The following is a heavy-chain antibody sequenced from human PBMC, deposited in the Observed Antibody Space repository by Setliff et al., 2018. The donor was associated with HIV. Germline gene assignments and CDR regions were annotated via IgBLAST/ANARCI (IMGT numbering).Heavy chain of an antibody. CDR3: AREGYASGGIGDFDY. CDR2: ISYDERQK. J-gene: IGHJ4*02. CDR1: GFTFSGYA. V-gene: IGHV3-30*04. D-gene: IGHD3-10*01. Sequence: GGSLRLSCAASGFTFSGYAMNWVRQAPGKGLEWVAVISYDERQKYYGDSVRGRFTISRDNSKNTLYLQMNTLRVEDTAVYFCAREGYASGGIGDFDYWGQGALVTV.